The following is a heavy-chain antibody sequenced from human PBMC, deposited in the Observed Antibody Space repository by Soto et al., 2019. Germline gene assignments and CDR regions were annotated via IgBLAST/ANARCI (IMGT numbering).Heavy chain of an antibody. CDR1: GGSISSGGYY. V-gene: IGHV4-31*03. CDR3: ARDGGLYGDYVKGFDY. CDR2: IYYSGST. D-gene: IGHD4-17*01. J-gene: IGHJ4*02. Sequence: QVQLQESGPGLVKPSQTLSLTCTVSGGSISSGGYYWSWIRQHPGKGLEWIGHIYYSGSTYYNPSLNIRVTISVDTSKNQFSLKLSSVTAADTAVYYCARDGGLYGDYVKGFDYWGQGTLVTVSS.